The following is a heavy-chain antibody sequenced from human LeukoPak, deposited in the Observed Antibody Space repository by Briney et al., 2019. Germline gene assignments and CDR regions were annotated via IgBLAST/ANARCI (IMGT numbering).Heavy chain of an antibody. Sequence: PGGSLRLSCAASGFTFSTYWMHWVRQAPGKGLVWVSRIKSDGSTNYADSVKGRFTISRDNAKNTVSLQMNSLRPEDTGVYYCARAPSEIGGYYPEYFRHWGQGTLVTVPS. V-gene: IGHV3-74*01. CDR3: ARAPSEIGGYYPEYFRH. CDR1: GFTFSTYW. D-gene: IGHD3-22*01. J-gene: IGHJ1*01. CDR2: IKSDGST.